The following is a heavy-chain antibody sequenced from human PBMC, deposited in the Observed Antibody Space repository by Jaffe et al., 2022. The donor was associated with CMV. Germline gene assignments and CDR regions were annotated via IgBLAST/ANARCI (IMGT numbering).Heavy chain of an antibody. Sequence: QLQLQESGPGLVKPSETLSLTCTVSGGSISSSSYYWGWIRQPPGKGLEWIGSIYYSGSTYYNPSLKSRVTISVDTSKNQFSLKLSSVTAADTAVYYCAIPDVDTAMVIVWGQGTMVTVSS. V-gene: IGHV4-39*01. D-gene: IGHD5-18*01. CDR1: GGSISSSSYY. CDR2: IYYSGST. CDR3: AIPDVDTAMVIV. J-gene: IGHJ3*01.